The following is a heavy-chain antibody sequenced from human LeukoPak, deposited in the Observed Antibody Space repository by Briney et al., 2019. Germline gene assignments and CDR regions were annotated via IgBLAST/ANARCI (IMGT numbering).Heavy chain of an antibody. D-gene: IGHD3-10*01. J-gene: IGHJ5*02. CDR1: GGSISSYY. CDR3: ARGYPTGVFYWFDP. Sequence: PSETLSLTCTVSGGSISSYYWSWIRQPPGKGLEWIGYIYYSGSTYYNPSLKSRVTISVDTSKNQFSLKLSSVTAADTAVYYRARGYPTGVFYWFDPWGQGTLVTVSS. V-gene: IGHV4-59*08. CDR2: IYYSGST.